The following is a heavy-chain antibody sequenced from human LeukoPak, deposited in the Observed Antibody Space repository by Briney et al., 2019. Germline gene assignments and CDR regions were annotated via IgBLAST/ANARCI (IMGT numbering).Heavy chain of an antibody. CDR1: GFTFSSYA. Sequence: GGSLRLSCAASGFTFSSYAMSWVRQAPGKGLEWVSAIGGSGGSTYYADSVKGRFTISRDNSKNTLYLQMNSLRAEDTAVYYCAKADHCVWGTPFDYWGQGTLVTVSS. D-gene: IGHD3-16*01. V-gene: IGHV3-23*01. J-gene: IGHJ4*02. CDR2: IGGSGGST. CDR3: AKADHCVWGTPFDY.